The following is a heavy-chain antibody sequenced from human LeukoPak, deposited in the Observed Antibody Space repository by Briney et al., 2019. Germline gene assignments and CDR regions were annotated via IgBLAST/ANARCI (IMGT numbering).Heavy chain of an antibody. CDR2: IRSDGSDK. CDR3: AKEGDLVGATFYFNC. D-gene: IGHD1-26*01. V-gene: IGHV3-30*02. J-gene: IGHJ4*02. Sequence: PGGSLRLSCAASGFSFSSFGMHWVRQAPGKGLEWVAFIRSDGSDKYCADSVKGRFTISRDDSKNTLYLQMDSLRAEDTAVYYCAKEGDLVGATFYFNCWGLGTLVTVSS. CDR1: GFSFSSFG.